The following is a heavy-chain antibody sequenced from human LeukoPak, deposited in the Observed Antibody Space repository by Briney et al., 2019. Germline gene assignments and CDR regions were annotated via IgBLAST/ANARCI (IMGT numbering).Heavy chain of an antibody. V-gene: IGHV4-34*01. CDR2: ISHSGGT. CDR3: ARLISGSYSLYY. CDR1: GGSLSDYY. J-gene: IGHJ4*02. Sequence: SETLSLTCAVYGGSLSDYYWSWIRQSPGKGLEWIGEISHSGGTNYNPSLKSRVTISVDTSKNQFSLKLSSVTAADTAVYYCARLISGSYSLYYWGQGTLVTVSS. D-gene: IGHD1-26*01.